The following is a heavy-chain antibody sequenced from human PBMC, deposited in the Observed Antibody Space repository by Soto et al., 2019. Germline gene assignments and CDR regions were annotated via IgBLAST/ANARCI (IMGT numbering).Heavy chain of an antibody. Sequence: QVQLQESGPGLVKPSQTLSLTCTVSGVSISSGGYYWIWIRQHPGKGLEWIGCTDYSGSTYSKPSLKSRVTISVDTSKNQFSLRLSSVTAADTAVYYCARDARFDYFYYGMEVWGQGTTVTVSS. V-gene: IGHV4-31*03. D-gene: IGHD3-16*01. CDR2: TDYSGST. CDR1: GVSISSGGYY. J-gene: IGHJ6*01. CDR3: ARDARFDYFYYGMEV.